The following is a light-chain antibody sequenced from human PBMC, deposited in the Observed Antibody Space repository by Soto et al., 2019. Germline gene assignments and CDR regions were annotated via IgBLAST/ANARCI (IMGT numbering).Light chain of an antibody. CDR1: SSNIGAGYD. CDR3: QSYDTSLPAVV. Sequence: QSVLTQPPSVSGAPGQRVTISCTGSSSNIGAGYDLHWYQQLPGTAPKLLIYGNINRPSGVPDRFSGSKSGTSASLAITGLQAEDEADYYCQSYDTSLPAVVFGGGTKLTVL. V-gene: IGLV1-40*01. CDR2: GNI. J-gene: IGLJ2*01.